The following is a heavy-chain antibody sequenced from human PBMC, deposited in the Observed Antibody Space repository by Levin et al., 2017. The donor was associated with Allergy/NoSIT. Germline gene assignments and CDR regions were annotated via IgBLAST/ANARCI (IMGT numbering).Heavy chain of an antibody. CDR2: INPHSGDT. V-gene: IGHV1-2*02. J-gene: IGHJ4*02. CDR1: RYIFSDYF. CDR3: ARDLYNDDSVFGY. D-gene: IGHD3-22*01. Sequence: GESLKISCKASRYIFSDYFIHWVRQAPGQGLEWMGWINPHSGDTKYAQEFQGRVTMTRDTSISTAYMELTRLTSDDTAVYYCARDLYNDDSVFGYWGQGTLVTVCS.